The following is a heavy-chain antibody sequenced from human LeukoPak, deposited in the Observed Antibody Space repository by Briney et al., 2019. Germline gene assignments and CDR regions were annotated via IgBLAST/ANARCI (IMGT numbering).Heavy chain of an antibody. CDR1: GFTFSSYS. CDR2: ISTSSSYI. V-gene: IGHV3-21*01. CDR3: ARDRDIVVVPAPLDY. J-gene: IGHJ4*02. D-gene: IGHD2-2*01. Sequence: GGSLRLSCAASGFTFSSYSMNRVRQAPGKGLEGVSSISTSSSYIYYADSVKGRFTISRDNAKNSLYLQMNSLRAEDTAVYYCARDRDIVVVPAPLDYWGQGTLVTVSS.